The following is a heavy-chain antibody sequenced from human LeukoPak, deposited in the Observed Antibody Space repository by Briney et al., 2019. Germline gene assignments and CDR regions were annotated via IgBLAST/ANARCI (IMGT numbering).Heavy chain of an antibody. Sequence: PGGSLRLSCAASGFTFSSYGMHWVRQAPGKGLEWVAVIWYDGSNKYYPDSVQGRFTISRDNSKNTLYLQVNSLRAEDTAVYYCARDRSMSGWYIDLWGRGTLDTVSS. J-gene: IGHJ2*01. D-gene: IGHD2/OR15-2a*01. CDR3: ARDRSMSGWYIDL. CDR1: GFTFSSYG. CDR2: IWYDGSNK. V-gene: IGHV3-33*01.